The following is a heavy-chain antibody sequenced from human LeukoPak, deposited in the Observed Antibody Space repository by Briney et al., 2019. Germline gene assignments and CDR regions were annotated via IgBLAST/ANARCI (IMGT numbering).Heavy chain of an antibody. CDR1: GGSISSNNCY. D-gene: IGHD1-26*01. CDR2: IYYSGST. Sequence: SSETLSLTCTVSGGSISSNNCYWGWIRQPPGKGLEWIGSIYYSGSTYDNPSLKSRVTISVDTSKNQFPLKLSSVTAADTAVYYCARLGSFSGTYAYYFDYWGQGTLVTVSS. V-gene: IGHV4-39*01. CDR3: ARLGSFSGTYAYYFDY. J-gene: IGHJ4*02.